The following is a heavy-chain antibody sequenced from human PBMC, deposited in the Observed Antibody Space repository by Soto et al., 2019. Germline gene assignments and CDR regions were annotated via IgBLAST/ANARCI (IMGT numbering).Heavy chain of an antibody. J-gene: IGHJ4*02. D-gene: IGHD6-19*01. CDR3: ARGDLGAVAGYFEY. CDR1: GFTFDDYS. Sequence: EVQLVESGGGLVQPGGSLRLSCAASGFTFDDYSMHWVRQAPGRGLEWVSGISWHSGSIDYADSVKGRFTISRDNAKNFLYLEMNSLRPEYTALYYCARGDLGAVAGYFEYWGQGTLVTVSS. V-gene: IGHV3-9*01. CDR2: ISWHSGSI.